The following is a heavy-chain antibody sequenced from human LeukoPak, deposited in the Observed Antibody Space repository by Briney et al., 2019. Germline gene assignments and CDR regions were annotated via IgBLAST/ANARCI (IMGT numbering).Heavy chain of an antibody. CDR3: ARHIRGYSYGPFDY. CDR1: GASISRYY. J-gene: IGHJ4*02. Sequence: SETLSLTCTVSGASISRYYWSWIRQPPGKGLEWIGYIYYSGSTNYNPSLKSRVTISVDTSKNQFSLKLTSVTAADTAVYYCARHIRGYSYGPFDYWGQGSLVTVSS. D-gene: IGHD5-18*01. V-gene: IGHV4-59*08. CDR2: IYYSGST.